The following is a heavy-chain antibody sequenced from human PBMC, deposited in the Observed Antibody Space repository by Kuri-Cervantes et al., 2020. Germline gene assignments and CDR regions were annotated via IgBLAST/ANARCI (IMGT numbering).Heavy chain of an antibody. J-gene: IGHJ4*02. CDR1: GYTFTSYG. CDR3: ARATPDGSGSPYFY. D-gene: IGHD3-22*01. Sequence: ASVKVSCKASGYTFTSYGISWVRRAPGQGLEWMGWISTYNGNTKYAQKVQGRVTMTTDTSTSTAYMEVRSLRSDDTAMYYCARATPDGSGSPYFYWGLGTPVTVSS. CDR2: ISTYNGNT. V-gene: IGHV1-18*01.